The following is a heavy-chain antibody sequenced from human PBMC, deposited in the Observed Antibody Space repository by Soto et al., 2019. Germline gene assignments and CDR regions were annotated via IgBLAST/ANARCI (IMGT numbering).Heavy chain of an antibody. CDR1: GFTFSSYG. CDR3: AKDIRLYDSSPAGYFQH. V-gene: IGHV3-30*18. Sequence: QVQLVESGGGVVQPGRSLRLSCAASGFTFSSYGMHWVRQAPGKGLEWVAVISYDGSNKYYADSVKGRFTISRDNSKNTLYLQMNSLRAEDTAVYYCAKDIRLYDSSPAGYFQHWGQGTLVTVSS. J-gene: IGHJ1*01. CDR2: ISYDGSNK. D-gene: IGHD3-22*01.